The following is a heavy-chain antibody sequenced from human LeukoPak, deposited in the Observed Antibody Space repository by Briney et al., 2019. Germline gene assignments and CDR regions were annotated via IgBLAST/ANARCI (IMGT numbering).Heavy chain of an antibody. J-gene: IGHJ3*02. V-gene: IGHV3-23*01. D-gene: IGHD6-19*01. Sequence: PGGSLRLSCAASGFTFNSYAMSWVRQAPGKGLEWVSTISGSGGSTYYADSVKGRFTISRDNSKNTLYLQMNSLRAEDTAVYYCAKEGGFGYSSGWYDAFDIWGQGTMVTVSS. CDR2: ISGSGGST. CDR1: GFTFNSYA. CDR3: AKEGGFGYSSGWYDAFDI.